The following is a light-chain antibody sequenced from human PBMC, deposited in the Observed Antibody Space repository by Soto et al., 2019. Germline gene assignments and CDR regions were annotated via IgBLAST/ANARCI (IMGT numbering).Light chain of an antibody. CDR3: QQYDSSPVT. J-gene: IGKJ1*01. CDR2: GAS. Sequence: EIVLTQSPGTLSLSPGERATLSCRASQSVSSSFLAWYQQRPGQAPRLLIYGASSRATGIPYRFSGSGSGTDFTLTISRLEPEDFAVFYCQQYDSSPVTFGQGTKVEIK. CDR1: QSVSSSF. V-gene: IGKV3-20*01.